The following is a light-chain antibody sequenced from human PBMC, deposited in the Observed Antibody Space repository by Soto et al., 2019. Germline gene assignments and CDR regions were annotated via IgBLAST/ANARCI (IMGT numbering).Light chain of an antibody. CDR3: QQYKDYVYT. CDR1: QDMNTY. CDR2: DVS. J-gene: IGKJ2*01. Sequence: DMQLTQSQPFLSASVGDGGTISGCASQDMNTYTAWYQKTPGKAPKLLISDVSTVERGAPSRFSGSGSAKDSPPTSSGLQHDDFATYYRQQYKDYVYTFGQGTKADI. V-gene: IGKV1-9*01.